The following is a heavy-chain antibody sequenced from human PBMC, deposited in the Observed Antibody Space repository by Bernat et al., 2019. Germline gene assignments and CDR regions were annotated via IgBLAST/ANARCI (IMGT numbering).Heavy chain of an antibody. D-gene: IGHD3-16*01. CDR3: TRGTRFGAYLNWFDP. CDR2: IRNKPNSYTT. V-gene: IGHV3-72*01. Sequence: EVRLVESGGGLVQPGGSLRLSCLASGFTFSDHYMDWVRQAPGQGLEWIGRIRNKPNSYTTEYGASVKGRFTISRDDSNNSVYLQMSSLKTEDTAVYYCTRGTRFGAYLNWFDPWGQGTLVTVSS. J-gene: IGHJ5*02. CDR1: GFTFSDHY.